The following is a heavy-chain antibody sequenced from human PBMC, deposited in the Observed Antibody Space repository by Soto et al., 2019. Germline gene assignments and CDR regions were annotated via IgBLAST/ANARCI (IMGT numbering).Heavy chain of an antibody. V-gene: IGHV4-4*02. CDR3: ARRRITMIVVVFDAFDI. CDR1: GGSISSSYW. Sequence: QVQLQESGPGLVKPSGTLSLTCAVSGGSISSSYWWSWVRQPPGKGLEWIGEIYHSGSTNYNPSLKSRVTISVDKSKIQVSHKLSSVTAADTAVYYCARRRITMIVVVFDAFDIWGQGTMVTVSS. J-gene: IGHJ3*02. D-gene: IGHD3-22*01. CDR2: IYHSGST.